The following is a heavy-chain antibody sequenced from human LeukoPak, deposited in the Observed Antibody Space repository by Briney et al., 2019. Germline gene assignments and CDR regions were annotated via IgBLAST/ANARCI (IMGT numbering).Heavy chain of an antibody. V-gene: IGHV1-2*02. CDR3: ARGRGSQSFDY. CDR2: INPNSGDT. J-gene: IGHJ4*02. Sequence: APVKVSCKTSTYTFTVYYIHWVRQAPGQGLEWMGWINPNSGDTNYAQKFQGRVTMTRDTSISTAYMDLNRLTSGDTAVYFCARGRGSQSFDYWGQGTLVTVSS. D-gene: IGHD1-26*01. CDR1: TYTFTVYY.